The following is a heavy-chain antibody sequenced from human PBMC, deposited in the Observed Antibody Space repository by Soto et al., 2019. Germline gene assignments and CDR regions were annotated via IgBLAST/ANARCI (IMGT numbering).Heavy chain of an antibody. Sequence: PGGSLRLSCAASGFTFSSYAMSWVRQAPGKGLEWVSAISGSGGSTYYADSVKGRFTISSDNSKNTLYLQMNSLRAEDTAVYYCAKLSRYQLHLLHYYYGMDVWGQGTTVTVSS. CDR3: AKLSRYQLHLLHYYYGMDV. CDR1: GFTFSSYA. CDR2: ISGSGGST. J-gene: IGHJ6*02. D-gene: IGHD2-2*01. V-gene: IGHV3-23*01.